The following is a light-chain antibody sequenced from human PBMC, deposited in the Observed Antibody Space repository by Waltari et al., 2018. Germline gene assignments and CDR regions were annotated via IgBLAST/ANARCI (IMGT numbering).Light chain of an antibody. CDR1: LLTKQF. V-gene: IGLV3-10*01. CDR2: EDT. CDR3: YSTDIFRSERGV. Sequence: SYELTQPPSVSVSPGQTATITCSGDLLTKQFTYWFQQQSGQAHVMVICEDTKRLSAIPERFSGSSSGTTAALTITGAQVEDEADYYCYSTDIFRSERGVFGGGTKLLVL. J-gene: IGLJ2*01.